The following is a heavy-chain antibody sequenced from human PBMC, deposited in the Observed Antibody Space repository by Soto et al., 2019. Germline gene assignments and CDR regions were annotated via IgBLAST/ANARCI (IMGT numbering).Heavy chain of an antibody. J-gene: IGHJ5*02. D-gene: IGHD2-15*01. CDR2: VYYSGIT. CDR1: GGSIRRRGYY. Sequence: SETLSLTCSVSGGSIRRRGYYWSWIRQRPGEGLEWIGFVYYSGITDYNPSLKSRVTISSDTSQNQFSLSLYSVTAADTAVYYCASSGGPEGDWFDPWGQGILVTVSS. CDR3: ASSGGPEGDWFDP. V-gene: IGHV4-31*02.